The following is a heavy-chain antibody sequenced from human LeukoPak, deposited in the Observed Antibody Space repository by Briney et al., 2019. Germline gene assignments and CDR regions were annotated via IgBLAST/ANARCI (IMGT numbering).Heavy chain of an antibody. Sequence: GGSLRLSCAASGFTFSSYAMHWVRQAPGKGLEWVAVISYDGSNKYYADSVQGRFTISRDNSKNTLYLLMNSLRAEDTAVYYCAKAEGCYYDYGKYVWGQGTTVTVSS. D-gene: IGHD6-19*01. CDR3: AKAEGCYYDYGKYV. V-gene: IGHV3-30*18. CDR1: GFTFSSYA. J-gene: IGHJ6*02. CDR2: ISYDGSNK.